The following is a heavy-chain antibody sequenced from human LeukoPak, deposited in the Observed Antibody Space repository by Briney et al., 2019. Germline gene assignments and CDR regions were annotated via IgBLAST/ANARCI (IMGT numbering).Heavy chain of an antibody. J-gene: IGHJ3*02. CDR1: GFTFDDYA. CDR3: ARGMYYYDSSGYYYGREGVVQPDAFDI. CDR2: ISWNSGSI. Sequence: QPGGSLRLSCAASGFTFDDYAMHWVRQAPGKGLEWVSGISWNSGSIGYADSVKGRFTISRDNAKNSLYLQMNSLRAEDTAVYYCARGMYYYDSSGYYYGREGVVQPDAFDIWGQGTMVTVSS. V-gene: IGHV3-9*01. D-gene: IGHD3-22*01.